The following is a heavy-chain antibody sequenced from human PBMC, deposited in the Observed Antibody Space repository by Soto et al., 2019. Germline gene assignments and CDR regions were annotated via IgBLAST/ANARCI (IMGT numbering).Heavy chain of an antibody. CDR2: ISGSGGST. Sequence: EVQLLESGGGLVQPGGSLRLSCAASGFTFSSYAVSWVRQAPGKGLEWVSSISGSGGSTDYAVSVKGRFTISRDNSKNTLYLQMNSLRAEDTAVYYCAKEDLERDDFDYWGQGTLVTVSS. D-gene: IGHD3-3*01. V-gene: IGHV3-23*01. J-gene: IGHJ4*02. CDR3: AKEDLERDDFDY. CDR1: GFTFSSYA.